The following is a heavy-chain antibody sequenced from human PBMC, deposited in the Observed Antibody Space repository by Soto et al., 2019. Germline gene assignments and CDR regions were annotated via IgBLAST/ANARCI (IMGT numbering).Heavy chain of an antibody. J-gene: IGHJ4*02. CDR3: ARHAINSGYEY. CDR2: IYYSGST. CDR1: GGSVSSNSYS. V-gene: IGHV4-39*01. D-gene: IGHD5-12*01. Sequence: PSETLSLTCTVSGGSVSSNSYSWGWIRQPPGKGLEWIGSIYYSGSTYYNPSLKSRVTISVDTSKNQFSLKLSSVTAADTAVYYCARHAINSGYEYWGQGTLVTVSS.